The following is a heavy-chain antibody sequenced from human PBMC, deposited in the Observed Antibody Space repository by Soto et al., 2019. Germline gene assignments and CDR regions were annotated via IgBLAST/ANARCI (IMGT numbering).Heavy chain of an antibody. CDR2: IGSRTSDI. Sequence: GGSLRLSCAASGFTLSRHTMNWVRQAPGKGLEWVSFIGSRTSDIYYADSVKGRFTISRDNAKNSLYLDLTRLRAEDTAVYFCVRDHCSSTSCYISNYYYGMDVWGQGTTVTVSS. V-gene: IGHV3-21*01. CDR3: VRDHCSSTSCYISNYYYGMDV. J-gene: IGHJ6*02. D-gene: IGHD2-2*02. CDR1: GFTLSRHT.